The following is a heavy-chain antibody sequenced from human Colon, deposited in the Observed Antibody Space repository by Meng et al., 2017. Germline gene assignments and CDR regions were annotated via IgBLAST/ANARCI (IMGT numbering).Heavy chain of an antibody. CDR3: ARGAPCSVTMVRGVITRGFQHFDY. CDR2: ISSSGSTI. D-gene: IGHD3-10*01. Sequence: GESLKISCAASGFTFSSYAMNWVRQAPGKGLEWVSYISSSGSTIYYADSVKGRFTISRDNAKNSLYLQMNSLRAEDTAVYYCARGAPCSVTMVRGVITRGFQHFDYWGQGTLVTVSS. CDR1: GFTFSSYA. J-gene: IGHJ4*02. V-gene: IGHV3-48*03.